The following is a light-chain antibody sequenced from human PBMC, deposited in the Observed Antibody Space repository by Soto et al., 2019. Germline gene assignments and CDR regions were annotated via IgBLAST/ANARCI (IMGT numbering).Light chain of an antibody. Sequence: AIRMTQSPSSLSASTGDRVSITCRASQGISSYLAWYQQKPGKAPKLLIYAASTLQSGVPSRFSGSGSGTDFTLTISCLQSEDFATYYCQQYYSCPRTFGQGTKV. CDR2: AAS. J-gene: IGKJ1*01. V-gene: IGKV1-8*01. CDR1: QGISSY. CDR3: QQYYSCPRT.